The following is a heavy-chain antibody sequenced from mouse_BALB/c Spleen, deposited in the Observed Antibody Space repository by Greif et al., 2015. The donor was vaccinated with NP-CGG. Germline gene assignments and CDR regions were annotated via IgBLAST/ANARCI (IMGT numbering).Heavy chain of an antibody. Sequence: DVQLVESGAELVKPGASVKLSCTASGFNIKDTYMHWVKQRPEQGLEWIGRIDPANGNTKYDPKFQGKATITADTSSNTAYLQLSSLTSEDTAVYYCAREGYGAWFAYWGQGTLVTVSA. CDR1: GFNIKDTY. V-gene: IGHV14-3*02. CDR2: IDPANGNT. CDR3: AREGYGAWFAY. D-gene: IGHD1-1*02. J-gene: IGHJ3*01.